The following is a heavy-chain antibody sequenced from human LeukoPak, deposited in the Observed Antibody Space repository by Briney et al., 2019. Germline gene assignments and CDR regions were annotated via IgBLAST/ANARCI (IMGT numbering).Heavy chain of an antibody. CDR3: ARQPVGATRFLGAFDI. CDR2: ISGSGGST. D-gene: IGHD1-26*01. Sequence: GGSLRLSCAASGFTFSSYAMSWVRQAPGKGLEWVSAISGSGGSTYYADSVKGRFTISRDNSKNSLYLQMNSLRAEDTAVYYCARQPVGATRFLGAFDIWGQGTMVTVSS. CDR1: GFTFSSYA. V-gene: IGHV3-23*01. J-gene: IGHJ3*02.